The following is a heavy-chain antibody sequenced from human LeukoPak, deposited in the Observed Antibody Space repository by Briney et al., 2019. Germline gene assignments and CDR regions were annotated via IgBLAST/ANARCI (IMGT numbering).Heavy chain of an antibody. CDR2: IYYTGT. Sequence: PSETLSLTCTVSGGSVSDYYWSWIRQSPGKGLEWIGYIYYTGTSYNPSLKSRVTISADTSKNQFSLNLSPVTAADTAVYYCASRKLGNDYWGQGALLTASS. D-gene: IGHD7-27*01. J-gene: IGHJ4*02. V-gene: IGHV4-59*02. CDR3: ASRKLGNDY. CDR1: GGSVSDYY.